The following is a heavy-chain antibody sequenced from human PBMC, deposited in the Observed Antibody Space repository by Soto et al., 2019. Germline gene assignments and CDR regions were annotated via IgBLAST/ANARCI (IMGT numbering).Heavy chain of an antibody. D-gene: IGHD3-3*01. CDR2: IFYSDSF. CDR1: GCTISSGGSC. Sequence: SGTLSLTCPVSGCTISSGGSCWIRNPQRPGKGLEWIGYIFYSDSFYYTPSLKGRVVILADTSKNQFTLKLSSVTDADTAVYYCARAPETPPVFGVVRPYFFDFWGQGTLVTVSS. V-gene: IGHV4-31*03. CDR3: ARAPETPPVFGVVRPYFFDF. J-gene: IGHJ4*02.